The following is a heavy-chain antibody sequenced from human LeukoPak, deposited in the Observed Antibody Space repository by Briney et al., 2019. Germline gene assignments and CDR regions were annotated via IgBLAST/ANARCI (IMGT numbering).Heavy chain of an antibody. CDR2: ISSSSTYI. J-gene: IGHJ4*02. V-gene: IGHV3-21*06. CDR3: ARDLTTVTTAFFVY. Sequence: GGSLRLSCAASGFTFSSYSMNWVRQAPGKGLEWVSSISSSSTYIYYADSVKGRFTISRDNAKNSLYLQMSNLRAEDTAVYYCARDLTTVTTAFFVYWGQGALVTVSS. D-gene: IGHD4-11*01. CDR1: GFTFSSYS.